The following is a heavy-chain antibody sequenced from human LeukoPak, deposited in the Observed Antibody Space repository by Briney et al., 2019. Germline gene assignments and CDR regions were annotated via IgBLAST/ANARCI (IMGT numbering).Heavy chain of an antibody. V-gene: IGHV4-4*07. Sequence: PSEKLSITNTPAADAIRNAYRSRIWQPAGSGLDWIGRIYTTADSNYNPSLNSRVTMSIDESRNQFCLKLNSVTAADTAVYYCAFSEVGTTKVFDYWGQGLVVSVSS. D-gene: IGHD1-26*01. CDR3: AFSEVGTTKVFDY. CDR2: IYTTADS. CDR1: ADAIRNAY. J-gene: IGHJ4*01.